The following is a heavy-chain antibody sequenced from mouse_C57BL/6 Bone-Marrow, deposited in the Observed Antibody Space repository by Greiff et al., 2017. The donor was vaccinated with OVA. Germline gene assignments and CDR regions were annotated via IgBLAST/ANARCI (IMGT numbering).Heavy chain of an antibody. V-gene: IGHV5-4*03. J-gene: IGHJ3*01. Sequence: EVMLVESGGGSVKPGGSLKLSCAASGFTFSSSAMSWVRQTPEKRLEWVATISDGGSYTYYPDNVKGRFTISRDNAKNNLYLQMSHLKSEDTAMYYCARRAWFAYWGQGTLVTVSA. CDR1: GFTFSSSA. CDR3: ARRAWFAY. CDR2: ISDGGSYT.